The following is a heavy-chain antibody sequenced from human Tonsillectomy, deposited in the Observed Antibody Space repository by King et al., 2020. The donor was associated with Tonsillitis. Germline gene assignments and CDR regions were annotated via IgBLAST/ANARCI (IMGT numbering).Heavy chain of an antibody. CDR2: IYYSGST. CDR3: ATGYGSGLYFDY. V-gene: IGHV4-59*08. Sequence: QLQESGPGLVKPSETLSLTCTVSGGSISSYYWSWIRQPPGKGLEWIGYIYYSGSTNYNPSLKSRVTISVDTSKTQFSLTLSSVTAADTAVYYCATGYGSGLYFDYWGQGTLVTVSS. CDR1: GGSISSYY. D-gene: IGHD6-19*01. J-gene: IGHJ4*02.